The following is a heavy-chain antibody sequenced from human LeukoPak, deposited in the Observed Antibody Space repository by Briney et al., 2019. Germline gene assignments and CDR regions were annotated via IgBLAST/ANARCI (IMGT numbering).Heavy chain of an antibody. J-gene: IGHJ4*02. Sequence: PSETLSLTCTVSGGSISSSSYYWGWIRQPPGKGLEWIGSIYYSGSTYYNPSLKSRVTISVDTSKNQFSLKLSSVTAADTAVYYCASDLRPLLWFGELFSSRRFFFDYWGQGTLVTVSS. CDR1: GGSISSSSYY. CDR3: ASDLRPLLWFGELFSSRRFFFDY. CDR2: IYYSGST. V-gene: IGHV4-39*01. D-gene: IGHD3-10*01.